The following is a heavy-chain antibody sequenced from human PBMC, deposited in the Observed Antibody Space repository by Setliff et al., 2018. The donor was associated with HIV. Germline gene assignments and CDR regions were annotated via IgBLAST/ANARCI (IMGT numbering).Heavy chain of an antibody. J-gene: IGHJ4*02. CDR1: GGSITSSSYY. V-gene: IGHV4-39*01. D-gene: IGHD3-16*01. CDR3: ARRGVMITFGGVYFDY. CDR2: LYYSGNT. Sequence: SETLSLTCTVSGGSITSSSYYWGWIRQVPGKGLEWIGSLYYSGNTYYNPSLKSRVTISADTSKNQFSLKLRSVTAADTAVYYCARRGVMITFGGVYFDYWGQGTLVTVSS.